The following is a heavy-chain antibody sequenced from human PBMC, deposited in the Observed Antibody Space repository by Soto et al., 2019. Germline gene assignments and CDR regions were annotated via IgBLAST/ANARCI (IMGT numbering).Heavy chain of an antibody. CDR2: ISGSGGST. Sequence: TGGSLRLSCAASGFTFSSYAMSWFRQAPGKGLEWVSAISGSGGSTYYADSVKGRFTISRDNSKNTLYLQMNSLRAEDTAVYYCAKSLVGYTAMDQSDYWGQGTLVTVSS. J-gene: IGHJ4*02. D-gene: IGHD5-18*01. CDR3: AKSLVGYTAMDQSDY. CDR1: GFTFSSYA. V-gene: IGHV3-23*01.